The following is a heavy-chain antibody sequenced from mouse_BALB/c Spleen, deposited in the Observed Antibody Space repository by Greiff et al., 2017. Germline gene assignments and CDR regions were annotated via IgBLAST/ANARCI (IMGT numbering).Heavy chain of an antibody. CDR1: GYTFTDYA. J-gene: IGHJ3*01. V-gene: IGHV1-67*01. CDR2: ISTYSGNT. Sequence: VQLQQSGPELVRPGVSVKISCKGSGYTFTDYAMHWVKQSHAKSLEWIGVISTYSGNTNYNQKFKGKATMTVDKSSSTAYMELARLTSEDSAIYYCARRGYGSSYEFAYWGQGTLVTVSA. D-gene: IGHD1-1*01. CDR3: ARRGYGSSYEFAY.